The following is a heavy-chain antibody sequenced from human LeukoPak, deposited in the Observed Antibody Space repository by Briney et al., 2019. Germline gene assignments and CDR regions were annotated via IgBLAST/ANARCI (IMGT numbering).Heavy chain of an antibody. CDR2: MYYSGST. D-gene: IGHD3-22*01. Sequence: KASETLSLTCNVSGGAVTGSTYYWAWIRQPPGKGLEWIGSMYYSGSTFYTPSLKSRVTISADTSKNHFSLKLTSVTAADTATYYCARHYYDNTGYYYLDYWGQGTLVTVSS. V-gene: IGHV4-39*02. CDR1: GGAVTGSTYY. J-gene: IGHJ4*02. CDR3: ARHYYDNTGYYYLDY.